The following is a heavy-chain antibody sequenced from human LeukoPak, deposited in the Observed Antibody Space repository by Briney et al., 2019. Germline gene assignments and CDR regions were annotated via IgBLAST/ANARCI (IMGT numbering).Heavy chain of an antibody. J-gene: IGHJ5*02. D-gene: IGHD3/OR15-3a*01. CDR3: ARGLGWLHS. CDR1: GFTFSSYG. CDR2: IRYDGSNK. V-gene: IGHV3-30*02. Sequence: GGSLRLSCAASGFTFSSYGMRWVRQAPGKGLEWVAFIRYDGSNKYYADSVKGRFTISRDNAKNSLFLQMNSLRAEDTAVYYCARGLGWLHSWGQGTLVTVSS.